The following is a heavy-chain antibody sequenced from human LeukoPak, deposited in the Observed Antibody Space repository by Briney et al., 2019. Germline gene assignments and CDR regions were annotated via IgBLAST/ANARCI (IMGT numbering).Heavy chain of an antibody. CDR1: GGSISSYY. Sequence: PSETLSLTCTVSGGSISSYYGSWIRQPPGKGLEWIGYIYYSGSTNYNPSLKSRVTISVDTSKNQFSLKLSSVTAADTAVYYCARDPAGLNRFDPWGQGTLVTVSS. J-gene: IGHJ5*02. D-gene: IGHD6-13*01. CDR3: ARDPAGLNRFDP. V-gene: IGHV4-59*01. CDR2: IYYSGST.